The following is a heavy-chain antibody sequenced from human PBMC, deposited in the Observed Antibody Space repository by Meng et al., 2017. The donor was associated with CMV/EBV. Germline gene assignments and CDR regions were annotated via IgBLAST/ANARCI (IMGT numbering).Heavy chain of an antibody. J-gene: IGHJ4*02. D-gene: IGHD6-19*01. Sequence: QLYLRDSGPGLVKPSETLSLTCTVSGGSISSISYYWGWICQPPGKGLEWIGSIYYSGSTYYNPSLKSRVTISVDTSKNQFSLKLSSVTAADTAVYYCARDSAVAGVVDYWGQGTLVTVSS. V-gene: IGHV4-39*07. CDR1: GGSISSISYY. CDR2: IYYSGST. CDR3: ARDSAVAGVVDY.